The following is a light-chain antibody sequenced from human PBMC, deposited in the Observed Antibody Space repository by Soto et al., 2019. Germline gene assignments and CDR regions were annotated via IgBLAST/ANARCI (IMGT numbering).Light chain of an antibody. CDR3: QQYHDWPPIT. J-gene: IGKJ3*01. V-gene: IGKV3-15*01. CDR1: QSISSD. CDR2: GAS. Sequence: EVVMTQSPGTLSLSAGERATVSCRASQSISSDLAWYQQKPGQAPRLLTYGASTRATDIPARFSGGGSGTEFTLTISSLQSEDSAIYYCQQYHDWPPITFGPGTKVHIK.